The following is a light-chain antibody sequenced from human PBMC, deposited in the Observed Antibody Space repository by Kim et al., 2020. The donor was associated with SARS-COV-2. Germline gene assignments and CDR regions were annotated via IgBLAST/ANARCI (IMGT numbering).Light chain of an antibody. CDR2: QDR. CDR1: KLGDKY. V-gene: IGLV3-1*01. CDR3: QAWDSSTMV. J-gene: IGLJ3*02. Sequence: VAPGQTASITCSGDKLGDKYACWYQQKPGQSPVLVIYQDRKRPSGIPERFSGSNSGNTATLTISGTQAMDEADYYCQAWDSSTMVFGGGTQLTVL.